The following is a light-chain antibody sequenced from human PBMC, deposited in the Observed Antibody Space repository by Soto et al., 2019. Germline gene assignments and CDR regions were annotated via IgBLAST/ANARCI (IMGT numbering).Light chain of an antibody. CDR2: EGS. V-gene: IGLV2-23*01. CDR3: CSYAGSSTFYV. CDR1: SSDVGSYNL. J-gene: IGLJ1*01. Sequence: LAQPASVSGSPGQSITISCTGTSSDVGSYNLVSWYQQHPGKAPKLMIYEGSKRPSGVSNRFSGSKSGNTASLTISGLQAEDEADYYCCSYAGSSTFYVFGTGTKVTV.